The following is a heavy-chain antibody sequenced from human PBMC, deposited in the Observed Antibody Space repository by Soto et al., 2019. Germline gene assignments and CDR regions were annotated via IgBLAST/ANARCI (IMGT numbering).Heavy chain of an antibody. V-gene: IGHV1-3*01. CDR1: GYTFTSYA. J-gene: IGHJ4*02. Sequence: QVQLVQSGAEVKKPGASVKVSCKASGYTFTSYAMHWVRQAPGQRLEWMGWINAGNGNTKYSQKFQGRVTITRDTSASTAYMELSSMRSEDTAVYYCAGGSRWWSSSNPGDYWGQGTLVTVSS. CDR2: INAGNGNT. CDR3: AGGSRWWSSSNPGDY. D-gene: IGHD2-15*01.